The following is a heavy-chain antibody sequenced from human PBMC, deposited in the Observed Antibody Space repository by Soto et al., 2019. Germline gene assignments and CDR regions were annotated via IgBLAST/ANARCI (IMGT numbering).Heavy chain of an antibody. CDR1: GLTFNMYS. V-gene: IGHV3-23*01. D-gene: IGHD6-13*01. J-gene: IGHJ1*01. CDR2: ISGTGATT. CDR3: ATLDGLSAAGTWGNFQH. Sequence: EVQLLESGGGLVQPGGSLRLSCAASGLTFNMYSMSWVRQAPGQGLEWVSAISGTGATTYYADSVQGRFTISRDNSKSTVFLQLNSLRAEDTAVYYCATLDGLSAAGTWGNFQHWGQGTVVTFS.